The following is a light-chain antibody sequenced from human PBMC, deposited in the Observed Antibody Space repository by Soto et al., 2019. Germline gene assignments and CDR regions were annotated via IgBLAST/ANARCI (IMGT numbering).Light chain of an antibody. CDR3: MQGTHWPTT. CDR2: KVS. Sequence: MTQSPDSLAVSLGERATINCKSSQFVVYASNNKSYLNWFQQRPGQSPRRLIYKVSNRDSGVPDRFSGSGSGTDFALKISRVEAEDVGVYYCMQGTHWPTTFGQGTRLEI. CDR1: QFVVYASNNKSY. V-gene: IGKV2-30*01. J-gene: IGKJ5*01.